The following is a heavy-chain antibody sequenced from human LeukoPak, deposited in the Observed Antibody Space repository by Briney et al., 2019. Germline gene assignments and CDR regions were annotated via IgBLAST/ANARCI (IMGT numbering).Heavy chain of an antibody. CDR3: ARPETQYSSGLDGFDI. CDR1: GFTFSDYY. CDR2: ISSSNSYT. D-gene: IGHD6-19*01. V-gene: IGHV3-11*06. J-gene: IGHJ3*02. Sequence: KPGGSLRLSCAASGFTFSDYYMSWIRQAPGKGLEWVSYISSSNSYTNYADSVKGRFTISRDNAKNTPYLQMNSLRTEDTAVYYCARPETQYSSGLDGFDIWGQGTMVTVSS.